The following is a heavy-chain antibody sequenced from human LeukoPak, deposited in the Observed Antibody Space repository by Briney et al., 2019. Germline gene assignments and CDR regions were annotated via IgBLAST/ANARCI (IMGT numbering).Heavy chain of an antibody. V-gene: IGHV4-34*01. J-gene: IGHJ6*03. Sequence: PSETLSLTCAVYGGSFSGYYWSWIRQPPGKGLEWIGEIDHSGSTNYNPSLKSRVTISVDTSKNQFSLKLSSVTAADTAVYYCARLRRAYYYMDVWGKGTTVTISS. CDR2: IDHSGST. CDR1: GGSFSGYY. D-gene: IGHD4-17*01. CDR3: ARLRRAYYYMDV.